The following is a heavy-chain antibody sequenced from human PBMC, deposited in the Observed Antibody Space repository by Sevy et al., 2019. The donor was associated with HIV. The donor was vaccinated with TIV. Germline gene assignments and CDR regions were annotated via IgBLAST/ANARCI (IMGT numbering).Heavy chain of an antibody. CDR1: KFTFSDYY. D-gene: IGHD3-10*01. J-gene: IGHJ2*01. Sequence: GGSLRLSCAASKFTFSDYYMSWIRQAPGKGLEWVSSISNSGSTIYYADSVKGRFTISRDNAQSSMYLQMNRLRAEDTAVYYCAREGDLRYFDFWGRGTLVTVSS. CDR2: ISNSGSTI. V-gene: IGHV3-11*01. CDR3: AREGDLRYFDF.